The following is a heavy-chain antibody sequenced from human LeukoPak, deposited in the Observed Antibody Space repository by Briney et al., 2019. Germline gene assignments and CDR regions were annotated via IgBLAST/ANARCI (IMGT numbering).Heavy chain of an antibody. Sequence: GGSLRLSCAASGFSLSDYWMTWVRQAPGKGLECVGNIKFDGSEIYYLDSVKGRFSISRDNAKNSLYLQMNSLRVEDTAVYYCALLAVASDFDYWGQGALVTVSS. CDR1: GFSLSDYW. CDR2: IKFDGSEI. J-gene: IGHJ4*02. D-gene: IGHD6-19*01. V-gene: IGHV3-7*01. CDR3: ALLAVASDFDY.